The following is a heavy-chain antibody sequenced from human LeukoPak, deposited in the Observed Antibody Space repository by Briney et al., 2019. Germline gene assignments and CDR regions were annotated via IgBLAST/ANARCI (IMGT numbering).Heavy chain of an antibody. V-gene: IGHV3-7*01. Sequence: PGGSLRLSCAASGFTFSSYWMSWVRQAPGKGLEWVANIKQDGSGKYYVDSVKGRFTISRDNAKNSLYLQMNSLRAEDTAVYYCARDSPLFYYYDSSGYYRDYYYYGMDVWGQGTLVTVSS. CDR2: IKQDGSGK. J-gene: IGHJ6*02. CDR1: GFTFSSYW. CDR3: ARDSPLFYYYDSSGYYRDYYYYGMDV. D-gene: IGHD3-22*01.